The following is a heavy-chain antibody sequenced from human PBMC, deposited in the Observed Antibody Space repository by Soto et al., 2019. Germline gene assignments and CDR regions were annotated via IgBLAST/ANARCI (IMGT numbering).Heavy chain of an antibody. CDR2: INHSGST. V-gene: IGHV4-34*01. D-gene: IGHD2-8*01. CDR3: VRMVYAPYYYYGMDV. Sequence: QVQLQQWGAGLLKPSETLSLTCAVYGGSFSGYYWSWIHQPPGKGLEWIGEINHSGSTNYNPSLKSRVTISVDTSKNQFSLKLSSVTAADTAVYYCVRMVYAPYYYYGMDVWGQGTTVTVSS. CDR1: GGSFSGYY. J-gene: IGHJ6*02.